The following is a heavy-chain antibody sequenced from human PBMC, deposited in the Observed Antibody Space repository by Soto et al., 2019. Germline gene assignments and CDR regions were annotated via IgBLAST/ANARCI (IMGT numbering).Heavy chain of an antibody. CDR1: GFTFSSYA. J-gene: IGHJ4*02. V-gene: IGHV3-23*01. CDR2: ISGSGGST. D-gene: IGHD3-3*01. Sequence: EVQLLESGGGLVQPGGSLRLSCAASGFTFSSYAMSWVRQAPGKGLEWVSAISGSGGSTYYADSVKGRFTISRDNSKNTLYLQMNSLRAEDTAVYYCAKAGVYDFWSGYSSEDYWGQETLVTVSS. CDR3: AKAGVYDFWSGYSSEDY.